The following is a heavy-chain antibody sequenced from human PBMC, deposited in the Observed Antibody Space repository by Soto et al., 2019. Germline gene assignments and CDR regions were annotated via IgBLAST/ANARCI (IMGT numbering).Heavy chain of an antibody. CDR1: GYTFTGYY. V-gene: IGHV1-2*02. D-gene: IGHD5-18*01. J-gene: IGHJ6*02. CDR2: INPNSGGT. Sequence: SVKVSCKASGYTFTGYYMHWVRQAPGQGLEWMGWINPNSGGTNYAQKFQGRVTMTRDTSITTAYMELSRLRSDDTAVYYCAREFVDTAMVNTYYYYGMDVWGQGTTVTVSS. CDR3: AREFVDTAMVNTYYYYGMDV.